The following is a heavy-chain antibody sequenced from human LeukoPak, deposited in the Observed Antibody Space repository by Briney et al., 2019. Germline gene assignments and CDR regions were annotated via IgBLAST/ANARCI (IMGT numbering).Heavy chain of an antibody. Sequence: PLGSLRLSPASSRFTLRSSDVHSVRQATGKGLGWVSGIGSAGDTYYPASVKGRFTISRENGKKSLYLQMNSLRAGDSAVYYCARAGGSGWYAFDVWGQGTMVTVSS. D-gene: IGHD6-13*01. CDR1: RFTLRSSD. CDR3: ARAGGSGWYAFDV. V-gene: IGHV3-13*04. J-gene: IGHJ3*01. CDR2: IGSAGDT.